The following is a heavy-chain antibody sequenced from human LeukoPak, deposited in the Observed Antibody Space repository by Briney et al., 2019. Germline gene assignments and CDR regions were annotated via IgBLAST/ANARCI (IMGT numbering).Heavy chain of an antibody. CDR2: LYYMRGA. Sequence: SETLSLTCTVSGGSISGYYWNWSRQPPGKGVEWIGNLYYMRGAWYKSSLESRVTTSVDTSRNEFSLKLSSVTATDTAVYFCATNRAGTYDRPFDIWGQGTMVTVSS. CDR1: GGSISGYY. V-gene: IGHV4-59*08. CDR3: ATNRAGTYDRPFDI. J-gene: IGHJ3*02. D-gene: IGHD1-26*01.